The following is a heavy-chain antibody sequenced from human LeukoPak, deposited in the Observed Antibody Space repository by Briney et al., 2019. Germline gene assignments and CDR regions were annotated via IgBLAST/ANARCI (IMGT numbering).Heavy chain of an antibody. V-gene: IGHV4-39*01. CDR3: ARLTFFTYYYDTSDYKGFYFDS. J-gene: IGHJ4*02. CDR2: IFYSGST. D-gene: IGHD3-22*01. CDR1: GGSICSGSFY. Sequence: PSETLSHTRTVSGGSICSGSFYCGWVRQPPGKGLGYIVTIFYSGSTNYNPSLKSRVTMSADTSKNQFSLKLSSVTAADTAVFYYARLTFFTYYYDTSDYKGFYFDSWGQGTLVTVSS.